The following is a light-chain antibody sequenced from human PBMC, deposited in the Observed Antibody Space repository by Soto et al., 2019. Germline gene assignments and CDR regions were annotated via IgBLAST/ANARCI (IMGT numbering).Light chain of an antibody. V-gene: IGKV3-20*01. CDR1: QSVSSNY. CDR3: QHLGT. CDR2: GAS. Sequence: EIVLTQSPGTLSLSPGERATLSCRASQSVSSNYLAWYQQKPGQAPRLLIYGASSRATGIPDRFSGSGSGTDFTLTISRLEPEDFAVYYCQHLGTFGGGTKMEIK. J-gene: IGKJ4*01.